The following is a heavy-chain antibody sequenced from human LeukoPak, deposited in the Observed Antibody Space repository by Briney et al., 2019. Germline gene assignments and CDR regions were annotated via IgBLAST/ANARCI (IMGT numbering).Heavy chain of an antibody. CDR3: ARDSGGYYDILTGYYLKGWFDP. V-gene: IGHV4-4*07. J-gene: IGHJ5*02. CDR1: GDSISSFY. CDR2: IYFGGST. D-gene: IGHD3-9*01. Sequence: PSETLFLTCNVSGDSISSFYWNWIRQSAGKGLEWIGRIYFGGSTYSSPSLKSRVTMSLDTSKNQFSLKLSSVTAADTAVYYCARDSGGYYDILTGYYLKGWFDPWGQGTLVTVSS.